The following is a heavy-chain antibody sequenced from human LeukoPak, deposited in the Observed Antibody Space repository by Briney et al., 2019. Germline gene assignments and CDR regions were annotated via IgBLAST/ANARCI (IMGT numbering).Heavy chain of an antibody. CDR3: AKSGGPAYCGGDCYTFFDY. D-gene: IGHD2-21*02. CDR2: IWYDGSNK. V-gene: IGHV3-30*02. CDR1: GFTLSSYG. J-gene: IGHJ4*02. Sequence: GGSLRLSCAASGFTLSSYGMHWVRQAPGKGLEWVAVIWYDGSNKYYADPVKGRFTISRDNSKNTLYLQMNSLRAEDTAVYYCAKSGGPAYCGGDCYTFFDYWGQGTLVTVSS.